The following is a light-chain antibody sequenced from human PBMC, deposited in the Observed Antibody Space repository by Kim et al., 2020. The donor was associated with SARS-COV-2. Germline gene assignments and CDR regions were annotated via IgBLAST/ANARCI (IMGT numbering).Light chain of an antibody. CDR2: KDH. CDR1: ARSDQD. J-gene: IGLJ3*02. CDR3: QSADMSGTSWV. V-gene: IGLV3-25*03. Sequence: SPGQTARLTRSGDARSDQDVYWYTKKPGHGPLVVINKDHERPSVIPERFSGSSSGTSVTLTISGVRAEDVADYYCQSADMSGTSWVFGGGTQLTVL.